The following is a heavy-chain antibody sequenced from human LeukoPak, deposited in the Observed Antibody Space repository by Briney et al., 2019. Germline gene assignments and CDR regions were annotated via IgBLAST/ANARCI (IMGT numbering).Heavy chain of an antibody. D-gene: IGHD7-27*01. J-gene: IGHJ4*03. CDR3: ASATGDKGGYFDS. Sequence: GGSLRLSCAASGYSFRGYWMSWVRHAPGKGLERVAHIRYDGSETFYEDSVKGRFTVSRDNAKKSLYLQMNRLRVEDTGGYYCASATGDKGGYFDSWGEGAQVSVSS. CDR2: IRYDGSET. V-gene: IGHV3-7*01. CDR1: GYSFRGYW.